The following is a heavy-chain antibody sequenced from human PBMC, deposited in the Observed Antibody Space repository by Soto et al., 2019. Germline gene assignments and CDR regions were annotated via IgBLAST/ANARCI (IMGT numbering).Heavy chain of an antibody. CDR1: GDSIGSVKYH. V-gene: IGHV4-39*01. J-gene: IGHJ5*02. D-gene: IGHD2-15*01. CDR3: ARRPVRGGNSGVGFDP. Sequence: ASETLSLTCTVSGDSIGSVKYHWGWIRQSPGKGLGWIGSMYSTGSTQYNPSLKSRVTMSVDTSTNQFSLKLRSVTAADTAIYYCARRPVRGGNSGVGFDPWGQGTLVTVSS. CDR2: MYSTGST.